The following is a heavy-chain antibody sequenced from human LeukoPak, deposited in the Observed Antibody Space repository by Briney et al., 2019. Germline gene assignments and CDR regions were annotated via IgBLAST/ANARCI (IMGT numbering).Heavy chain of an antibody. CDR1: GFTFDDYG. CDR3: ARAVTYFYGSVTYDWFDP. D-gene: IGHD3-10*01. CDR2: IKSDGST. V-gene: IGHV3-74*01. Sequence: GGSLRLSCAASGFTFDDYGMSWVRQTPGKGLVWVSRIKSDGSTTYADSVKGRFTISRDNAKNTLYLQMNSLRAEDTAIYYCARAVTYFYGSVTYDWFDPWGQGTLVTVSS. J-gene: IGHJ5*02.